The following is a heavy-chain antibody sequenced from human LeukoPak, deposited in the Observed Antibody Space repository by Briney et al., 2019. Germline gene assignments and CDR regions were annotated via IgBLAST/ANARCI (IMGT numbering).Heavy chain of an antibody. CDR2: INYSGNT. CDR1: GGSVSSSDYY. J-gene: IGHJ4*02. CDR3: ARSLSTTGLR. Sequence: SESLSLTCTVSGGSVSSSDYYWGWIRQPPGKGLEWIGSINYSGNTYYNPSLKNRVTISVDTSKNQFSLKLSSVTAADTAVYYCARSLSTTGLRWGQGTLVTVSS. V-gene: IGHV4-39*01. D-gene: IGHD1-1*01.